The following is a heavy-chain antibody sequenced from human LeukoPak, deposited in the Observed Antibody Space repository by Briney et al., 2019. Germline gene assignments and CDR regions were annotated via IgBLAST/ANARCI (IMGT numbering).Heavy chain of an antibody. CDR1: GFMFSSYW. CDR2: IDKDRNKM. Sequence: SGGSLRLSCAASGFMFSSYWMHWVRQAPGKGLVWVSRIDKDRNKMKYADSVKGRFTISRDNAKNTLYLQMNSLRAEDTAVYYCAREAYASGNYYSDYWGQGTLVTVSS. V-gene: IGHV3-74*03. D-gene: IGHD3-10*01. CDR3: AREAYASGNYYSDY. J-gene: IGHJ4*02.